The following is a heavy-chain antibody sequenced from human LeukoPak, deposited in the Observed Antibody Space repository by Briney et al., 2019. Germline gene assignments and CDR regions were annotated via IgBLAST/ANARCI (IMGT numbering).Heavy chain of an antibody. CDR1: GFSFSSYA. V-gene: IGHV3-30*04. Sequence: GSLRLSCAASGFSFSSYAMHWVRQAPGKGLEWVAVMSHDGRHTYYADSVKGRSTISRDNSKNTVYLQMNSLRTEDTALYYCARDLEGDTPAFFDYWGQGTLVTVSS. CDR3: ARDLEGDTPAFFDY. D-gene: IGHD5-18*01. CDR2: MSHDGRHT. J-gene: IGHJ4*02.